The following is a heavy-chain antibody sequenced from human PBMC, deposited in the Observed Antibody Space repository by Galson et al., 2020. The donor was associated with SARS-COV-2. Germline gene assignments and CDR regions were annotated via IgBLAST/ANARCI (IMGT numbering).Heavy chain of an antibody. V-gene: IGHV3-30*04. CDR3: ARDRTYYNFWTTYYSRYYYYCMDV. D-gene: IGHD3-3*01. CDR1: GFTFSSYA. CDR2: ISHDGSNK. Sequence: GGSLRLSCDASGFTFSSYAMHWVSQAPGTGMEWVAVISHDGSNKYYADSVKGRFIISRDNSKNTLYLQMNSVRAEDTAAYYCARDRTYYNFWTTYYSRYYYYCMDVWGHGTTVAVS. J-gene: IGHJ6*02.